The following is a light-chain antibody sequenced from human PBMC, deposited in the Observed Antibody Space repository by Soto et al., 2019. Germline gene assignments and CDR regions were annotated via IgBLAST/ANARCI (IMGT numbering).Light chain of an antibody. CDR2: EVN. J-gene: IGLJ2*01. V-gene: IGLV2-8*01. Sequence: QSALTQPPSASGSPGQSVTISCTGSSSDVGAWNLVSWYQHHPGKAPKLMIYEVNRRPSGVPDRFSGSKSGNTASLTVSGLQADDDAYYYCSSYAGGPTLFGGGTKHTLL. CDR1: SSDVGAWNL. CDR3: SSYAGGPTL.